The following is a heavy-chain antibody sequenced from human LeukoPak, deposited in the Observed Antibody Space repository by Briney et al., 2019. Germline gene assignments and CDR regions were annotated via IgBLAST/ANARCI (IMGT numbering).Heavy chain of an antibody. CDR3: ARGGRERYSSGWTDAFDI. CDR1: GYTFTSYY. Sequence: ASVNVSCKASGYTFTSYYMHWVRQAPGQGLEWMGIINPRGGSTSYAQKFQGRVTMTRNTSTSTVYMELSSLSSEDTAVYYCARGGRERYSSGWTDAFDIWGQGTMVTVSS. CDR2: INPRGGST. V-gene: IGHV1-46*01. J-gene: IGHJ3*02. D-gene: IGHD6-19*01.